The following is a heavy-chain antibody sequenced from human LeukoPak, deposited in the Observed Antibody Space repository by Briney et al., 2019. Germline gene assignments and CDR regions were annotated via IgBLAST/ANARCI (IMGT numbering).Heavy chain of an antibody. CDR3: ARTVGIAAAAISFFDY. D-gene: IGHD6-13*01. CDR2: INPNSGGT. CDR1: GYTFTGYY. V-gene: IGHV1-2*02. J-gene: IGHJ4*02. Sequence: ASVKVSCKASGYTFTGYYMHWVRQAPGQGLEWMGWINPNSGGTNYAQKFQGRVTMTRDTSISTAYMELSRLTSDDTAVYYCARTVGIAAAAISFFDYWGQGTLVAVSS.